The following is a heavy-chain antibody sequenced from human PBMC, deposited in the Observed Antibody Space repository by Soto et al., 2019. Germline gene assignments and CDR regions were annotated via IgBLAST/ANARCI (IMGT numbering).Heavy chain of an antibody. CDR1: GASLTSGLYF. D-gene: IGHD6-19*01. Sequence: PSETLSLTCSVSGASLTSGLYFWVWIRQTPGKGLEWIGSISYSGTTYSNPSLKSRLTMSLDTSKNHFSLKLTSVTAADTAVYYCARSFGWYAIDQWGQGTLVTVSS. J-gene: IGHJ4*02. CDR2: ISYSGTT. V-gene: IGHV4-39*02. CDR3: ARSFGWYAIDQ.